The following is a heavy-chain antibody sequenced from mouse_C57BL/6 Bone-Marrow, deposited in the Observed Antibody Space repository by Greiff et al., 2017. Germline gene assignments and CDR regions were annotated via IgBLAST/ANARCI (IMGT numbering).Heavy chain of an antibody. Sequence: QVQLQQPGAELVKPGASVKLSCKASGYTFTSYWMHWVKQRPGQGLEWIGMIHPNSGSTNYNEKFKSKATLTVDKSSSTAYMQLSSLTSEDTAVYYCAREVLRGAMDYWGQGTSVTVSS. CDR1: GYTFTSYW. J-gene: IGHJ4*01. D-gene: IGHD1-1*01. V-gene: IGHV1-64*01. CDR2: IHPNSGST. CDR3: AREVLRGAMDY.